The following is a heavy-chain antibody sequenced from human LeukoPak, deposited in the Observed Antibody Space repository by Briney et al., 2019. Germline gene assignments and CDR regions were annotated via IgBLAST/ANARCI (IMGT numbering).Heavy chain of an antibody. Sequence: PGRSLRLSCAASGFTFDDYDMHWVRQAPGKGLEWVTGISWNSGSIGYADSVKGRFTISRDNAKNSLYLQMNSLRAEDTALYYCAKDMEWELTYYFDYWGHGTLVTVSS. V-gene: IGHV3-9*01. CDR3: AKDMEWELTYYFDY. CDR1: GFTFDDYD. D-gene: IGHD1-26*01. J-gene: IGHJ4*01. CDR2: ISWNSGSI.